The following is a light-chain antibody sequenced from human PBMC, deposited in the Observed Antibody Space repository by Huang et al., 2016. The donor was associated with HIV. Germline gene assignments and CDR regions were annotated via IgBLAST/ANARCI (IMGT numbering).Light chain of an antibody. CDR1: QSVGAY. CDR3: HQRRKWPQT. J-gene: IGKJ2*01. Sequence: EILLTQSPTTLSLTPGETATLSCTASQSVGAYLGWDQQKPGQAPKLLIFDASNRATDVPLRVSGNGSETDFSLTITTLEPEDFAVYYCHQRRKWPQTFGQGTTLEI. CDR2: DAS. V-gene: IGKV3-11*01.